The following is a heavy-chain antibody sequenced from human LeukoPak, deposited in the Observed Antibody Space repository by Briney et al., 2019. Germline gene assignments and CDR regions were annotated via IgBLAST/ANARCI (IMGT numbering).Heavy chain of an antibody. Sequence: ASVKVSCKASGYTFTSYYMRWVRQAPGQGLEWMGIINPSGGSTSYAQKFQGRVTMTRDTSTSTVYMELSSLRSEDTAVYYCARGQFFSPTTIPDAFDIWGQGTMVTVSS. D-gene: IGHD5-12*01. J-gene: IGHJ3*02. V-gene: IGHV1-46*01. CDR1: GYTFTSYY. CDR2: INPSGGST. CDR3: ARGQFFSPTTIPDAFDI.